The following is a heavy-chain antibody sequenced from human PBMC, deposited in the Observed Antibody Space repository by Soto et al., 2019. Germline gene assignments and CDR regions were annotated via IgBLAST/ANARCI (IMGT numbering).Heavy chain of an antibody. D-gene: IGHD3-22*01. Sequence: QVQLVQSGAEVKKPGASVKVSCKSSGYPFTHYGITWVRQAPGQGLEWMGWISPFNGNTNYGQTLQGRVTLTTVTSTSTVYMELRSLRSDDTAVYYCARDQSFDRSYYYGIDVWGQGTTVAVSS. CDR3: ARDQSFDRSYYYGIDV. CDR1: GYPFTHYG. V-gene: IGHV1-18*01. CDR2: ISPFNGNT. J-gene: IGHJ6*02.